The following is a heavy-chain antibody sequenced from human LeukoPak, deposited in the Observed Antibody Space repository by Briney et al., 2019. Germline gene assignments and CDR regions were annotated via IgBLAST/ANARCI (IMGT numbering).Heavy chain of an antibody. V-gene: IGHV4-39*01. CDR2: IYYSGST. CDR3: ARQLTGTPSYYYYYMDV. D-gene: IGHD3-10*01. J-gene: IGHJ6*03. CDR1: GGSISSSSYY. Sequence: PSETLSLTCTVSGGSISSSSYYWGWIRQPPGKGLEWIGSIYYSGSTYYSPSLKSRVTISVDTSKNQFSLKLSSVTAADTAVYYCARQLTGTPSYYYYYMDVWGKGTTVTVSS.